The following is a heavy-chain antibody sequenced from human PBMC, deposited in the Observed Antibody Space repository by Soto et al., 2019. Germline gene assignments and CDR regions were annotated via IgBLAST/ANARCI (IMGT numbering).Heavy chain of an antibody. CDR2: IYHSGST. CDR1: CGSISSGGYS. D-gene: IGHD5-12*01. V-gene: IGHV4-30-2*01. CDR3: AIFSSCRYSGYYFDY. J-gene: IGHJ4*02. Sequence: PSETLSLTCAVSCGSISSGGYSWSWIRQPPGKGLEWIGYIYHSGSTYYNPSLKSRVTISVDRSKNQFSLKLSSVTAADTAVYYCAIFSSCRYSGYYFDYCGQGTLVIVSS.